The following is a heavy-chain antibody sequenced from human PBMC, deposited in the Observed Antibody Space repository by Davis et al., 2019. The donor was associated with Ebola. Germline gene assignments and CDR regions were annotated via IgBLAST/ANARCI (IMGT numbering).Heavy chain of an antibody. CDR3: ARDQGDAFDI. Sequence: AASVKVSCKASGYTFTSYDINWVRQATGQGLEWMGWMNPNSGNTGYAQKLQGRVTMTTDTSTSTAYMELRSLRSDDTAVYYCARDQGDAFDIWGQGTMVTVSS. CDR1: GYTFTSYD. CDR2: MNPNSGNT. J-gene: IGHJ3*02. V-gene: IGHV1-8*01.